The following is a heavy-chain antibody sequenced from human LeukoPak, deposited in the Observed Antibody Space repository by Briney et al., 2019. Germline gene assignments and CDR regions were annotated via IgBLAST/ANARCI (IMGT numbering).Heavy chain of an antibody. J-gene: IGHJ3*02. CDR3: AKVEGGYCSSTSCPGAFDI. Sequence: GGSLRLSCAASGFTFSNYAMHWVRQAPGKGLEWVAIISYDGSNKYYADSVKGRFTISRDNSKNTLYLQMNSLRAEDTAVYYCAKVEGGYCSSTSCPGAFDIWGQGTMVTVSS. D-gene: IGHD2-2*01. V-gene: IGHV3-30*04. CDR1: GFTFSNYA. CDR2: ISYDGSNK.